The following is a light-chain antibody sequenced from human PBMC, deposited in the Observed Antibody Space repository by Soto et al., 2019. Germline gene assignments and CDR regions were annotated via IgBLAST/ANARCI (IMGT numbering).Light chain of an antibody. CDR1: QSISSW. CDR2: KAS. Sequence: DIQMTQSPSTLSASVGDRVTITCRASQSISSWLAWYQQKPGKAPKLLIYKASSLESGVPSRFSGSGSGTEFTLTIXXXXXXDFATYYCQQYNSXSRTFGQGT. J-gene: IGKJ1*01. V-gene: IGKV1-5*03. CDR3: QQYNSXSRT.